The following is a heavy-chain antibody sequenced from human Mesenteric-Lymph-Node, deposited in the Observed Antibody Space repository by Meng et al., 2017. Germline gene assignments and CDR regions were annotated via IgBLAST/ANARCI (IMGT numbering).Heavy chain of an antibody. D-gene: IGHD1-26*01. CDR2: ISYDGSNK. V-gene: IGHV3-30*01. Sequence: GGSLRLSCAASGFTFSSYAMHWVRQAPGKGLEWVAVISYDGSNKYYADSVKGRFTISRDNSKNTLYLQMNSLRAEDTAVYYCAREGGVVGASLDYWGQGTLVTVSS. J-gene: IGHJ4*02. CDR3: AREGGVVGASLDY. CDR1: GFTFSSYA.